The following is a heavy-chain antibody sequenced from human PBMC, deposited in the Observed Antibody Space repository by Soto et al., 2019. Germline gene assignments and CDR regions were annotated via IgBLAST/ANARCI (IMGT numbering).Heavy chain of an antibody. V-gene: IGHV3-30-3*01. J-gene: IGHJ4*02. CDR2: ISYDGSNK. Sequence: GGSLRLSCAASGFTFSSYAMHWVRQAPGKGLEWVAVISYDGSNKHYADSVKGRFTISRDNSKNTLYLQMNSLRAEDTAVYYCARARAYYDILTGYPLDYWGQGTLVTVSS. CDR1: GFTFSSYA. D-gene: IGHD3-9*01. CDR3: ARARAYYDILTGYPLDY.